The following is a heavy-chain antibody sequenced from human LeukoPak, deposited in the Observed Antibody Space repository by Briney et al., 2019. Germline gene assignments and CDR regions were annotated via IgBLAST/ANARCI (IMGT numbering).Heavy chain of an antibody. D-gene: IGHD3-3*01. CDR2: ISWNSGSI. CDR3: AKDFMRGFWSGYANYYYYGMDV. Sequence: GGSLRLSCAASGFTFSSYAMSWVRQAPGKGLEWVSGISWNSGSIGYADSVKGRFTISRDNAKNSLYLQMNSLRAEDTALYYCAKDFMRGFWSGYANYYYYGMDVWGQGTTVTVSS. CDR1: GFTFSSYA. J-gene: IGHJ6*02. V-gene: IGHV3-9*01.